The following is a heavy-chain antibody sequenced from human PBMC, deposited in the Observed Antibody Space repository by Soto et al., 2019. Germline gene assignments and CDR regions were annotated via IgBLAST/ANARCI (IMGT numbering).Heavy chain of an antibody. CDR2: ISYDGSNK. J-gene: IGHJ6*02. CDR3: ARDLTYPSDYYYYGMDV. D-gene: IGHD7-27*01. Sequence: SLRLSCAASGFTFSSYAMHWVRQSPGRGLEWVAVISYDGSNKYYADSVKGRFTISRDNSKNTLYLQMNSLRAEDTAVYYCARDLTYPSDYYYYGMDVWGQGTTVTVSS. CDR1: GFTFSSYA. V-gene: IGHV3-30-3*01.